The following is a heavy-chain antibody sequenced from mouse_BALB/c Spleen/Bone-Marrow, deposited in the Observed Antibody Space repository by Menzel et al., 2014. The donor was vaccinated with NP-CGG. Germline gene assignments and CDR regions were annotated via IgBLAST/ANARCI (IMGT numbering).Heavy chain of an antibody. Sequence: EVQLQQSGGGLVQPGGSRKLSCAASGFTLSSFAMHWIRQAPEKGLEWVAFISSGSNIIHYADTVKGRFTISRDNPKNTLFLQMTSLRSEDTAMYYCGRGDYWGQGTTLTVSS. J-gene: IGHJ2*01. CDR3: GRGDY. V-gene: IGHV5-17*02. CDR2: ISSGSNII. CDR1: GFTLSSFA.